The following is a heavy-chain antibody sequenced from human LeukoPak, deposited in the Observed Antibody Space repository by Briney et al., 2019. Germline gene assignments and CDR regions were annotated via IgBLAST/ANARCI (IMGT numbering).Heavy chain of an antibody. CDR3: AREGYSSGWYYYYGMDV. CDR1: GFTFSSYW. V-gene: IGHV3-7*01. J-gene: IGHJ6*02. CDR2: IKQDGSEK. D-gene: IGHD6-19*01. Sequence: GGSLRLSCAASGFTFSSYWMSWVRQAPGKGLEWVANIKQDGSEKYYVDSVKGRFTISRDNAKNSLYLQMNSLRAEDTAVYYCAREGYSSGWYYYYGMDVWGQGTTVTVPS.